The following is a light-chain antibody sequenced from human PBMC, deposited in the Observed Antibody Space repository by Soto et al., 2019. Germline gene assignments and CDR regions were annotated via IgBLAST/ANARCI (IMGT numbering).Light chain of an antibody. CDR3: QHYYGSPRT. V-gene: IGKV3-20*01. CDR1: QSVRSNY. J-gene: IGKJ2*01. CDR2: GVF. Sequence: ETVLTQSPGTVSLSPGERATLSCTTSQSVRSNYLAWYQQKPGQAPRLLIYGVFSRAAGIPDRFSGSGSGTDFTLTISGLEPEDSAVYYCQHYYGSPRTFGRGTKLEI.